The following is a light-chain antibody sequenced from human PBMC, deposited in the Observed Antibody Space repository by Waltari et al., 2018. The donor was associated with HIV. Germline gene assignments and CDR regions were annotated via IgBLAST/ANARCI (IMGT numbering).Light chain of an antibody. CDR1: QSVGLN. V-gene: IGKV3-15*01. CDR2: GAS. Sequence: DILLTQSPATLSVSPGVRGTLSCRASQSVGLNLAGYQQRPGQPPRLLVYGASTRASDVSTRFSASGSGTEFTLTITSVRSEDFATYFCQQYDVWPLTFGGGTNVDLK. J-gene: IGKJ4*01. CDR3: QQYDVWPLT.